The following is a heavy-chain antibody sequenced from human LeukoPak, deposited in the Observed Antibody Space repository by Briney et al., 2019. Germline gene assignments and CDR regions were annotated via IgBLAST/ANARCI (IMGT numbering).Heavy chain of an antibody. CDR3: ARDGKFQVALDY. V-gene: IGHV3-48*03. Sequence: GGSLRLSCEASGFTFSSYEMNCVRQAPGKGLEWVSYISSTDGNMFYVDSVKGRFTISRDNGKNSLYLQMNSLRAEDTAVYYCARDGKFQVALDYWGQGTLVTVS. J-gene: IGHJ4*02. CDR2: ISSTDGNM. D-gene: IGHD1-26*01. CDR1: GFTFSSYE.